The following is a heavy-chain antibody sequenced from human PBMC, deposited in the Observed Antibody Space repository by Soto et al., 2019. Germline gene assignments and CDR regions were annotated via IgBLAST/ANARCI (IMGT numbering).Heavy chain of an antibody. CDR1: GITFSSYG. CDR2: ISYSTSHI. Sequence: EVQLVESGGGLVKPGGSLRLSCAASGITFSSYGMNWVRQAPGKGLEWVSSISYSTSHIYYADSVKGRFTISRDNAKNSLYLQMDSLRAEDTAMYYCAGHLASRYSDSWYKGWHIDHWGQGTLVTVSS. D-gene: IGHD1-26*01. J-gene: IGHJ4*02. V-gene: IGHV3-21*01. CDR3: AGHLASRYSDSWYKGWHIDH.